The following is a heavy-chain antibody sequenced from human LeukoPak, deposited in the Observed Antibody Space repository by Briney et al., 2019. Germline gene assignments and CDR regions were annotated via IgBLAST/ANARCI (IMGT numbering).Heavy chain of an antibody. CDR1: GGSISSYY. J-gene: IGHJ4*02. CDR3: ARDADAWYY. D-gene: IGHD2-8*02. Sequence: SETLSLTCTVSGGSISSYYWSWVRQPPGMGLEWIGYIYYSGSTNYNPSLKSRVTMSVDTSKNQLSLKLSSVTAADTAVYYCARDADAWYYWGQGTLVTVSS. V-gene: IGHV4-59*01. CDR2: IYYSGST.